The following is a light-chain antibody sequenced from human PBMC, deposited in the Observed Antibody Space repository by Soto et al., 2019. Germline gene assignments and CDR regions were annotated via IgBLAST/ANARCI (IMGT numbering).Light chain of an antibody. Sequence: DIQMTQSPSTLSASVGDRVTISCRASQNIDTWLAWYQQRPGEAPRLLIYTASNLESGVPSRFSGSVSGTDFTLTITSLQPDDFATYFCQQYSDYSRAFGQGTKLEIK. J-gene: IGKJ1*01. V-gene: IGKV1-5*03. CDR1: QNIDTW. CDR3: QQYSDYSRA. CDR2: TAS.